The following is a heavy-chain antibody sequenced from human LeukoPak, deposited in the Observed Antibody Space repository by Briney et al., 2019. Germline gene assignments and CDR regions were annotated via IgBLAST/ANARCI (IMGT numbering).Heavy chain of an antibody. V-gene: IGHV4-61*01. D-gene: IGHD5-12*01. CDR2: IYYSGST. J-gene: IGHJ4*02. Sequence: SETLSLTCTVSGGSISSSSYYWGWIRQPPGKGLEWIGYIYYSGSTNYNPSLKSRVTISVDTSKNQFSLKLSSVTAADTAVYYCAREAGGYSGYDGFDYWGQGTLVTVSS. CDR1: GGSISSSSYY. CDR3: AREAGGYSGYDGFDY.